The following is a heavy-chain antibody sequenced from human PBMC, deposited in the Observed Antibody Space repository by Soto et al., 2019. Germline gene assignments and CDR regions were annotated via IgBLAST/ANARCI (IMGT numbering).Heavy chain of an antibody. D-gene: IGHD2-21*02. CDR1: GYTFINYV. Sequence: QIHLVQSGAEEKKPGASVKVSCKASGYTFINYVIHWVRQAPGQRLEWMGWINAGNGNTKYSQKFQGRVTITSDTSASTAYMELSSLRSEDTAVYYCARKSTRYCGGDCGWSLDYWGQGTLVTVSS. J-gene: IGHJ4*02. CDR3: ARKSTRYCGGDCGWSLDY. V-gene: IGHV1-3*05. CDR2: INAGNGNT.